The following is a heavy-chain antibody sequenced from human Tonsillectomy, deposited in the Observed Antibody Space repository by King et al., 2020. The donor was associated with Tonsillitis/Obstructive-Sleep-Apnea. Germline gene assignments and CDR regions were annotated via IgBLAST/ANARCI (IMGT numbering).Heavy chain of an antibody. Sequence: VQLVESGGGLVKPGGSLRLSCAASGFTLIDYYMTWIRQAPGKGLDWVSYISSRISYTNYADSVKGRFTISRDNAKNSLYLQMNSLRDEDTAIYYCARGSDRSSWHLDFGGRGTLVTVFS. CDR1: GFTLIDYY. V-gene: IGHV3-11*06. CDR3: ARGSDRSSWHLDF. CDR2: ISSRISYT. D-gene: IGHD6-13*01. J-gene: IGHJ4*02.